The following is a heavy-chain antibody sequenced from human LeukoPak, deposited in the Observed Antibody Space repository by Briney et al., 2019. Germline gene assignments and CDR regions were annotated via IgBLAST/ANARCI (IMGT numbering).Heavy chain of an antibody. Sequence: SETLSLTCTVSGGSISSYYWSWIRQPPGKGLEWIGYIYYSGSTNYNPSLKSRVTISVDTSKNQFSLKLSSVTAADTAVYYCARALPPFDYWGQGTLVTVSS. CDR3: ARALPPFDY. V-gene: IGHV4-59*01. D-gene: IGHD2-15*01. J-gene: IGHJ4*02. CDR1: GGSISSYY. CDR2: IYYSGST.